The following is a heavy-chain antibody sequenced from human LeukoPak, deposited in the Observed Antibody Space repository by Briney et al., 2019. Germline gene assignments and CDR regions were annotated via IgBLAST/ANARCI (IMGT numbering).Heavy chain of an antibody. Sequence: SETLSLTCSVSGGSVSSYYWSWIRQSPGRGLEWIGYIHNSGRTNYNPSLKSRVTGFVDTSKNQVSLRLSSVTAADTAVYYCARHGTISSESYFDYWGQGALVTVSS. V-gene: IGHV4-59*08. CDR3: ARHGTISSESYFDY. J-gene: IGHJ4*02. D-gene: IGHD1-14*01. CDR1: GGSVSSYY. CDR2: IHNSGRT.